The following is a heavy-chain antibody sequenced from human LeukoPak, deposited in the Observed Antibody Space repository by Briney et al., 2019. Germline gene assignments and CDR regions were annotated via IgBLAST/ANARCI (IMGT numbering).Heavy chain of an antibody. CDR1: GFTFSSYG. J-gene: IGHJ4*02. CDR2: IWYDGSNK. CDR3: AREGWNLEWRYFDY. Sequence: PGGSLRLSCAASGFTFSSYGMHWVRQAPGKGLEWVAVIWYDGSNKYYADSVKGRFTSSRDSSKNTLYLQRNSLRAEDTAVYYCAREGWNLEWRYFDYWGQGTLVTVSS. V-gene: IGHV3-33*01. D-gene: IGHD3-3*01.